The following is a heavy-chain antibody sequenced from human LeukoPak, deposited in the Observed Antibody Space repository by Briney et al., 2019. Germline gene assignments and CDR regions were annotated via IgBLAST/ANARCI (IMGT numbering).Heavy chain of an antibody. Sequence: PGGSLRLPCAASGFTFTNNFMSWVRQVPGKGLEWVANIKQDGSETTYADSVRGRFTIFRDNAKNSLYLQMNSLRAEDTAVYYCARDRYYDSSGYYPPGAFDIWGQGTMVTVSS. CDR1: GFTFTNNF. D-gene: IGHD3-22*01. J-gene: IGHJ3*02. CDR3: ARDRYYDSSGYYPPGAFDI. V-gene: IGHV3-7*01. CDR2: IKQDGSET.